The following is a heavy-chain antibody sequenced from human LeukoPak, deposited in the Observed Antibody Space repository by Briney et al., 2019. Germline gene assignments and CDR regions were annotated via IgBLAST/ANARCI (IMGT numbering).Heavy chain of an antibody. Sequence: GGSLRLSCAASGFTFSSYWMHWVRQAPGKGLVWVSRINTDGSSTSYADSVKGRFTVSRDNAKNTLYLQMNSLRAEDTAVYYCARDPGGVLVNCYFDFWGQGTLVTVSS. J-gene: IGHJ4*02. CDR2: INTDGSST. CDR3: ARDPGGVLVNCYFDF. D-gene: IGHD2-8*02. V-gene: IGHV3-74*01. CDR1: GFTFSSYW.